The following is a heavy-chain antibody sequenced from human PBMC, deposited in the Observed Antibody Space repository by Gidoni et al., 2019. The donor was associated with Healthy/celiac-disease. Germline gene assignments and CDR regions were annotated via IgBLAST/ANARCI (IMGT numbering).Heavy chain of an antibody. D-gene: IGHD1-26*01. Sequence: EVQLLDSGGGLVQPGVSLRLSCAASGFTFSSYAMSWVRQAPGKGLEWVSAISGSGGSTYYADSVKGRFTIYRDNSKNTLYLKMNRLRAEDTAVYYCAKGGFKWDYFDYWGQGTLVTVSS. CDR1: GFTFSSYA. CDR2: ISGSGGST. V-gene: IGHV3-23*01. CDR3: AKGGFKWDYFDY. J-gene: IGHJ4*02.